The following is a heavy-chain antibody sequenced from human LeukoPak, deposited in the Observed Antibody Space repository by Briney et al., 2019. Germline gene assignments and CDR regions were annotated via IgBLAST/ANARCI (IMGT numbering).Heavy chain of an antibody. CDR2: IWHDGRNK. Sequence: GGSLRLSCAASGFTFTNYGMHWVRQAPGKGLEWVAVIWHDGRNKYYADSVKGRFTISRDNSKNTLYLQMNSLRAEDTAVYYCARGGEYSSSSSYYYYMDVWGKGTTVTVSS. J-gene: IGHJ6*03. CDR1: GFTFTNYG. D-gene: IGHD6-6*01. CDR3: ARGGEYSSSSSYYYYMDV. V-gene: IGHV3-33*01.